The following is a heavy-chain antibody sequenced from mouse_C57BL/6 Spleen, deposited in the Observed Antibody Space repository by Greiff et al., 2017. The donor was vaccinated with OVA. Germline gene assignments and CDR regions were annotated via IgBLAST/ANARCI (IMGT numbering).Heavy chain of an antibody. J-gene: IGHJ4*01. Sequence: EVKLMESGGGLVKPGGSLKLSCAASGFTFSDYGMHWVRQAPEKGLEWVAYISSGSSTIYYADTVKGRFTISRDNAKNTLFLQMTSLRSEDTAMYYWERRAITTVVAGAMDYWGQGTSVTVSA. CDR1: GFTFSDYG. CDR3: ERRAITTVVAGAMDY. CDR2: ISSGSSTI. V-gene: IGHV5-17*01. D-gene: IGHD1-1*01.